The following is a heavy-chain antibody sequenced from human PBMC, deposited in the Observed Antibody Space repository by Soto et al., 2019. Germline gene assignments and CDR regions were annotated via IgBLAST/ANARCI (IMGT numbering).Heavy chain of an antibody. Sequence: QVQLVESGGGLVKPGGSLRLSCAASGFTFSDYYMSWIRQAPGKGLEWVSYISSDSSYKYYTDSVKGRFTVSRDNAKNSLYLQMDSLRAEDTAVYYCARGYCTRTSCYIGGFYYYGMDVWGQGTTVTVSS. J-gene: IGHJ6*02. V-gene: IGHV3-11*06. CDR3: ARGYCTRTSCYIGGFYYYGMDV. D-gene: IGHD2-2*01. CDR1: GFTFSDYY. CDR2: ISSDSSYK.